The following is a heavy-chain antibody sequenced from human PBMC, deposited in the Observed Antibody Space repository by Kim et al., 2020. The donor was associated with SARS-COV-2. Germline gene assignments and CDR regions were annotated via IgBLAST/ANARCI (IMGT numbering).Heavy chain of an antibody. D-gene: IGHD5-18*01. J-gene: IGHJ4*02. Sequence: GGSLRLSCAASGFTFSSYWMSWVRQAPGKGLEWVANIKQDGSEKYYVDSVKGRFTISRDNAKNSLYLQMNSLRAEDTAVYYCAREGYSYGDNPDYWGQGTLVTVSS. CDR1: GFTFSSYW. V-gene: IGHV3-7*03. CDR3: AREGYSYGDNPDY. CDR2: IKQDGSEK.